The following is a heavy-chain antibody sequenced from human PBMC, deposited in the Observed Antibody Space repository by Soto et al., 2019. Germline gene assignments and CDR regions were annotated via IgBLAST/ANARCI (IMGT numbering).Heavy chain of an antibody. CDR1: GGSFSGYY. D-gene: IGHD2-2*01. CDR3: ARGSYCSSTSCHVEFDY. V-gene: IGHV4-34*01. Sequence: SETLSLTCAVYGGSFSGYYWSWIRQPPGKGLEWIGEINHSGSTNYNPSLKSRVTISVDTSKNQFSLKLSSVTAADTAVYYCARGSYCSSTSCHVEFDYWGQGTLVTVSS. J-gene: IGHJ4*02. CDR2: INHSGST.